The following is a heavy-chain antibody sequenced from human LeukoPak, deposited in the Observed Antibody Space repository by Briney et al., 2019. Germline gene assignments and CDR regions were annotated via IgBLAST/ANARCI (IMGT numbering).Heavy chain of an antibody. CDR3: AKEYDSGGYGANFDY. V-gene: IGHV3-23*01. CDR2: ISGSGGTT. CDR1: GFTFSSHA. J-gene: IGHJ4*02. Sequence: GGSLRLSCAASGFTFSSHAMSWVRQAPGKGLEWVSSISGSGGTTYNADSVEGRFTISRDNSRNTMYLQMDSLRAEDTAVYYCAKEYDSGGYGANFDYWGQGTLVTVSS. D-gene: IGHD3-10*01.